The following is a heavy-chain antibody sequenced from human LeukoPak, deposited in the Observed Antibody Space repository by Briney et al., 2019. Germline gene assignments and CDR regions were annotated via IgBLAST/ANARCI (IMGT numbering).Heavy chain of an antibody. CDR1: GFTFSSYE. V-gene: IGHV4-39*07. D-gene: IGHD1-14*01. Sequence: PGGSLRLSCAASGFTFSSYEMNWVRQPPGKGLEWLGSIYYSGSTYYNPSLKSRVTISLDTSKNQFSLKMSSVTAADTAIYYCARPTYEGEPDDAFDIWGPGTMVTVSS. CDR3: ARPTYEGEPDDAFDI. CDR2: IYYSGST. J-gene: IGHJ3*02.